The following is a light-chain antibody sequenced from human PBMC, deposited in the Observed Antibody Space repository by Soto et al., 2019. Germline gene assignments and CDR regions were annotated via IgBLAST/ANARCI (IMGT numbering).Light chain of an antibody. Sequence: DIVMTQSPDSLAVSLGERATINCKSSQSVLYSSKTKNYLAWYQQKPGQPPKLLISCASTRETGVPDRFSDSGSGANFTITISSLQAEDVAVYYCEQYHTTPQTFGQGPKVDIK. CDR3: EQYHTTPQT. CDR2: CAS. J-gene: IGKJ1*01. V-gene: IGKV4-1*01. CDR1: QSVLYSSKTKNY.